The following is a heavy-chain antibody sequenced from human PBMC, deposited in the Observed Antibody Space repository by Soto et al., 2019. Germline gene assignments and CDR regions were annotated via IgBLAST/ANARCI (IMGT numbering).Heavy chain of an antibody. CDR2: MYSSGST. Sequence: QVRLQESGPGLVKSSQTLSLTCSVSGGAINSDYYYWGWVRQPTGKGLEWIGYMYSSGSTYSNPSLKSPVARSVDTSQNHFSLSLTSVTAADTAVYFCVRGTHCATVDACHRYFDSWGQGIPITVSS. V-gene: IGHV4-30-4*01. CDR3: VRGTHCATVDACHRYFDS. D-gene: IGHD2-15*01. J-gene: IGHJ4*02. CDR1: GGAINSDYYY.